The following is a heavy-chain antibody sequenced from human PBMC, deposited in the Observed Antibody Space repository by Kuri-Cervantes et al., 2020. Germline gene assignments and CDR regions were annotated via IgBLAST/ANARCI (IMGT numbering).Heavy chain of an antibody. CDR2: IKQDGSEK. CDR3: ARDRYQLLLTPKGAWFDP. V-gene: IGHV3-7*01. D-gene: IGHD2-2*01. CDR1: GFTFSSYW. J-gene: IGHJ5*02. Sequence: GGSLRLSCAASGFTFSSYWMSWVRQAPGKGLEWVANIKQDGSEKYYVDSVKGRFTISRDNSKNTLYLQMNSLRAEDTAVYYCARDRYQLLLTPKGAWFDPWGQGTLVTVSS.